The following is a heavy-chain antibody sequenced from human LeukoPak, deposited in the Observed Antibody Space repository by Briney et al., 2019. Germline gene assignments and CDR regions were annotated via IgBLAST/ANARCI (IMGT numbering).Heavy chain of an antibody. CDR2: ISYDGSNK. CDR3: ARGPFLEWLQFDY. D-gene: IGHD3-3*02. CDR1: GFTFSSYA. Sequence: GGSLRLSCAASGFTFSSYAMHWVRQAPGKGLEWVAVISYDGSNKYYADSVKGRFTISRDNSKNTLYLQMNSLRAEDTAVYYCARGPFLEWLQFDYWGQGTLVTVSS. V-gene: IGHV3-30-3*01. J-gene: IGHJ4*02.